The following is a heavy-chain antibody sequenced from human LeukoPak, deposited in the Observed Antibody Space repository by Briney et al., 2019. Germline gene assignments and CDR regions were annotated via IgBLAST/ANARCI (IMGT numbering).Heavy chain of an antibody. Sequence: SGPTLVKPTQTLTLTCTFSGFSLSTSGVGVGWIRQPPGKALEWLALIYWDDDKRYSPSLKSRLTITKDTSKNQVVLTMTNVDPVDTATYYCALEKRSSSNWHSSWFDPWGQGTLVTVSS. CDR2: IYWDDDK. J-gene: IGHJ5*02. CDR1: GFSLSTSGVG. CDR3: ALEKRSSSNWHSSWFDP. V-gene: IGHV2-5*02. D-gene: IGHD6-13*01.